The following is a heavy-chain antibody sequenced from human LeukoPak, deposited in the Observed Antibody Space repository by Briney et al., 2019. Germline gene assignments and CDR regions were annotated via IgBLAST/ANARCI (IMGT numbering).Heavy chain of an antibody. D-gene: IGHD6-19*01. CDR1: DDSISRDF. J-gene: IGHJ4*02. CDR3: ARLPDVSGWPFAY. CDR2: IRYSGRT. V-gene: IGHV4-59*01. Sequence: SETLSLTCTASDDSISRDFWTWIRQPPGKGLEWIGYIRYSGRTEYNPSLKSRVTISIQTSKNQFSLKMTSVTAADTAIYCCARLPDVSGWPFAYWGQRILVTVSS.